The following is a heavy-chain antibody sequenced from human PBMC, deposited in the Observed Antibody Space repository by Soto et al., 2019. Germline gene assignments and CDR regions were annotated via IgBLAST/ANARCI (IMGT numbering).Heavy chain of an antibody. J-gene: IGHJ6*03. CDR2: FNPNSGVT. CDR3: ARESGGATATLDYYYFYMDV. D-gene: IGHD5-12*01. CDR1: GDTFTGYY. Sequence: QVQLVQSGAEVKKPGASVTVSCRASGDTFTGYYMHWVRQAPGQGLEWMGWFNPNSGVTKYAQKFQGWVTMTRDTYIRTVYMQLSRLRSDDTAVYYCARESGGATATLDYYYFYMDVWGTGTTVTVSS. V-gene: IGHV1-2*04.